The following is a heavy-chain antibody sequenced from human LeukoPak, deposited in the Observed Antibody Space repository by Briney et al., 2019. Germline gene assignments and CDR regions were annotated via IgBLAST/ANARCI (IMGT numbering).Heavy chain of an antibody. V-gene: IGHV4-38-2*02. Sequence: PSETLSLTCSVSGYSISSGYYWGWIRQPPGKGLEWIASMYHSGSTYYNPSLKSRVTISLGMSKNQFSLKLNSVTAADTAVYYCTRERPRDGNNPPVDHWGPGTLVTVSS. CDR2: MYHSGST. CDR1: GYSISSGYY. J-gene: IGHJ4*02. CDR3: TRERPRDGNNPPVDH. D-gene: IGHD5-24*01.